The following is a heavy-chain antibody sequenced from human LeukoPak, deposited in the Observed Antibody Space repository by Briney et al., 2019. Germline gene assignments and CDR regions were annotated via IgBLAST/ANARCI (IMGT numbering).Heavy chain of an antibody. CDR1: GGSISSDSHY. J-gene: IGHJ3*02. D-gene: IGHD2-2*02. CDR2: IYYSGST. Sequence: SETLSLTCTVSGGSISSDSHYWGWLRQPPGKGLEWIGNIYYSGSTYYNPSLKSRVTISVDTSKNQFSLKLSSVTAADTAVYYCARVYCSSTSCYRAFDIWGQGTMVTVSS. CDR3: ARVYCSSTSCYRAFDI. V-gene: IGHV4-39*07.